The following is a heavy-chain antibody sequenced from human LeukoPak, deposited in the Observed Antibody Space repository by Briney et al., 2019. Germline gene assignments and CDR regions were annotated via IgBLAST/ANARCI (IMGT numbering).Heavy chain of an antibody. D-gene: IGHD1-26*01. CDR1: AFTFSNYG. V-gene: IGHV3-30*02. J-gene: IGHJ6*03. Sequence: PGGSLRLSCAASAFTFSNYGMHWVRQAPGKGLEWVTFIRFDGSKEYYADSVKGRFTISRDNSNNTLYLQMNSLRAEDTAVYYCAKDFQFKWDGDNYYMDVWGKGTTATVSS. CDR3: AKDFQFKWDGDNYYMDV. CDR2: IRFDGSKE.